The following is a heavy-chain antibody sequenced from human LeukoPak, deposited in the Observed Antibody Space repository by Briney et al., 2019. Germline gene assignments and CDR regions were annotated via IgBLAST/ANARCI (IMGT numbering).Heavy chain of an antibody. CDR3: ARGVTIFGVVIYYFDY. V-gene: IGHV4-34*01. CDR2: INHSGNT. J-gene: IGHJ4*02. D-gene: IGHD3-3*01. Sequence: SETLSLTCAVYGGSFSGYYWSWIRQPPGKGLEWIGEINHSGNTNYNPSLKSRVTISVDTSKNQFSLKLSSVTAADTAVYYCARGVTIFGVVIYYFDYWGQGTLVTVSS. CDR1: GGSFSGYY.